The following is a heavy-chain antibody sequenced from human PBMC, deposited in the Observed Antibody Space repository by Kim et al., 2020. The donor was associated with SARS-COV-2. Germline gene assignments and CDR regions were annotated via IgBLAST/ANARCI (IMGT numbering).Heavy chain of an antibody. D-gene: IGHD6-19*01. Sequence: SQTLSLTCAISGDSVSSNSAAWNWIRQSPSRGLEWLGRTYYRSKWYNDYAVSVKSRITIIPDTSKNQFSLQLNSVTPEDTAVYYCARVYSSGWYGDGSYYYGMDVWGQGTTVTVSS. CDR3: ARVYSSGWYGDGSYYYGMDV. CDR1: GDSVSSNSAA. J-gene: IGHJ6*02. V-gene: IGHV6-1*01. CDR2: TYYRSKWYN.